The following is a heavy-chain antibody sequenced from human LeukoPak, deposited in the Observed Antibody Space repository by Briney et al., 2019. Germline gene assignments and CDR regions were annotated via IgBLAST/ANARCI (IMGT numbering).Heavy chain of an antibody. CDR2: ISGSVGST. V-gene: IGHV3-23*01. CDR1: GFTFSSYA. J-gene: IGHJ5*02. CDR3: AKGRYSSRWYHH. Sequence: GGSLRLSCAASGFTFSSYAMRWVGQAPGKGLEWVSAISGSVGSTYYADSVKGRFTISRDNAKNTLYLQMHSLRAEDTAVYYCAKGRYSSRWYHHWGQGPLVPVPS. D-gene: IGHD6-19*01.